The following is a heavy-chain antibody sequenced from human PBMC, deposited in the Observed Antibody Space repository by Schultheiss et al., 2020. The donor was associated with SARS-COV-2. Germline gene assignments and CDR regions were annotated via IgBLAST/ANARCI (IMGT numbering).Heavy chain of an antibody. V-gene: IGHV2-5*08. CDR1: GFSLSTSGMC. CDR3: ARISTHIDY. D-gene: IGHD2-2*01. J-gene: IGHJ4*02. CDR2: IDWDDDK. Sequence: SGPTLVKPTQTLTLTCTFSGFSLSTSGMCVSWIRQPPGKALEWLARIDWDDDKRYSPSLKSRLTITKDTSKNQVVLTMTNMDPVDTATYYCARISTHIDYWGQGTLVTVSS.